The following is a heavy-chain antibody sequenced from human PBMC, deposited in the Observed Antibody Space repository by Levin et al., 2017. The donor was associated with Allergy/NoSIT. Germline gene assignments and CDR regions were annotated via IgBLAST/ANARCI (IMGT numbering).Heavy chain of an antibody. CDR3: ATYGLASAATDY. CDR2: INQDGNEK. CDR1: GFTFNKYW. V-gene: IGHV3-7*01. D-gene: IGHD2-15*01. J-gene: IGHJ4*02. Sequence: GGSLRLSCAASGFTFNKYWMSWVRQAPGKGLEWVANINQDGNEKYYVDSVKGRFTISRDNEKSSLDLQLNSLRAEDTAVYYCATYGLASAATDYWDQGTLVTVSS.